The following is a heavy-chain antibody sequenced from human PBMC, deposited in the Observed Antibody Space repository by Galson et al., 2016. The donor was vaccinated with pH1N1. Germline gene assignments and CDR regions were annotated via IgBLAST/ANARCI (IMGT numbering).Heavy chain of an antibody. J-gene: IGHJ3*01. CDR3: ERAPPTFNNRGWAFDV. CDR1: GFIFSQYG. V-gene: IGHV3-30*03. D-gene: IGHD1/OR15-1a*01. CDR2: ISYDGTYK. Sequence: SLRLSCAASGFIFSQYGMHWVRQAPGKGLEWVAFISYDGTYKYYGDSVKGRFTISRDNSKNTVHLQMNSLRADDTAVYYCERAPPTFNNRGWAFDVWGPGTMVCVSS.